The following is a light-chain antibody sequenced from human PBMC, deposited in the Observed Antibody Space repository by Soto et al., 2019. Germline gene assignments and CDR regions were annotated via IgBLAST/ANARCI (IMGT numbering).Light chain of an antibody. CDR1: QSVSSS. CDR2: GAY. Sequence: EIVMTQSPATLSVSPGERATLSCGASQSVSSSAAWYQQKPGQAPRLLIFGAYTRATGIPARFSGSGSGTEFTLTINSLQPEDFAVYYCQQYIRWPLTFGGGTKVDI. V-gene: IGKV3D-15*01. CDR3: QQYIRWPLT. J-gene: IGKJ4*01.